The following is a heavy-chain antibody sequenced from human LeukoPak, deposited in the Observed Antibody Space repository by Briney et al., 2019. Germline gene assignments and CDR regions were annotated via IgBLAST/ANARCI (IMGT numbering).Heavy chain of an antibody. V-gene: IGHV3-7*01. CDR3: ASTKSSGTYSSFDY. J-gene: IGHJ4*02. D-gene: IGHD3-10*01. CDR2: IKQDGSEK. Sequence: GGSLRLSCAASGFAFSNYWMSWVRQAPGKGLEWVANIKQDGSEKYYIDSVKGRFPISRDNAKNSLYLQMNSLRVEEAAVYYCASTKSSGTYSSFDYWGQGTLVTVSS. CDR1: GFAFSNYW.